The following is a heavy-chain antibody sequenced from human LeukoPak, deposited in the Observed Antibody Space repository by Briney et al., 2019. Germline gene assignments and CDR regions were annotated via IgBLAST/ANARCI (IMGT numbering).Heavy chain of an antibody. CDR1: GYSISSGYY. CDR2: IYHSGST. CDR3: ARDQGTGTWFDP. D-gene: IGHD1-1*01. Sequence: PSETLSLTCTVSGYSISSGYYWGWIRQPPGKGLEWIGSIYHSGSTYYNPSLKSQVTISVDTSKNQFSLKRSSVTAADTAVYYCARDQGTGTWFDPWGQGTLVTVSS. J-gene: IGHJ5*02. V-gene: IGHV4-38-2*02.